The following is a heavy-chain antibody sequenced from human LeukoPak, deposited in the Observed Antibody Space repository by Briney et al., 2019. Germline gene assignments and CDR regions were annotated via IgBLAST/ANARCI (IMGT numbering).Heavy chain of an antibody. CDR3: AQDRAWIEFYF. CDR2: ISPGGDTP. Sequence: GGSLRLSCVASGFTFRNYCMNWVRQAPGKGLEWVSGISPGGDTPYYADSVRGRFTISRDNSKNTMYLKMNSLRAEDTAVYYCAQDRAWIEFYFWGQGTLVTVSS. CDR1: GFTFRNYC. V-gene: IGHV3-23*01. D-gene: IGHD5-12*01. J-gene: IGHJ4*02.